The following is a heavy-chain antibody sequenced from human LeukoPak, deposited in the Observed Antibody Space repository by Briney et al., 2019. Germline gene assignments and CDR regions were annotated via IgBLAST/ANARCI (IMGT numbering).Heavy chain of an antibody. D-gene: IGHD2-15*01. J-gene: IGHJ3*02. CDR3: ARAPGYCSGGSCYDHDAFDI. CDR1: GGSVSSGSYY. V-gene: IGHV4-30-4*08. CDR2: IYYSGST. Sequence: SETLSLTCTVSGGSVSSGSYYWSWIRQPPGKGLEWIGYIYYSGSTYYNPSLKSRVTISVDTSKNQFSLKLSSVTAADTAVYYCARAPGYCSGGSCYDHDAFDIWGQGTMVTVSS.